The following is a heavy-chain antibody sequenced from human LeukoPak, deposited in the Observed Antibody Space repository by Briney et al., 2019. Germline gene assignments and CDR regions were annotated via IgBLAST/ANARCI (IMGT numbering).Heavy chain of an antibody. Sequence: QPGGSLRLSCAGSGFSFSSYAMAWVRQPPGKGLEWVSSLSRSGATTSYADSVKGRFTISRDNSKNTLYLQMDSLRAEDTAIFYCAKAYCVSGGNCYSYFDYWGRGTLVTVSS. CDR2: LSRSGATT. J-gene: IGHJ4*02. D-gene: IGHD2-15*01. CDR3: AKAYCVSGGNCYSYFDY. CDR1: GFSFSSYA. V-gene: IGHV3-23*01.